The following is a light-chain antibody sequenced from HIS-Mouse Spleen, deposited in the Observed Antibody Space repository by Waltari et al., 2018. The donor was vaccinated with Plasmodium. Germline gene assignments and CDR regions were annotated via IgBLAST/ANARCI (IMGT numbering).Light chain of an antibody. CDR2: DDV. CDR1: NIGSKS. Sequence: SYVLTQPPSVSVAPGQTARITCGGNNIGSKSVHWYQQKPGQAPVLVVYDDVDRPSGIPERLSGANSGNTSTLTTSRVEAGDEADYYCQVWDSSSDHPVFGGGTKLTVL. CDR3: QVWDSSSDHPV. J-gene: IGLJ2*01. V-gene: IGLV3-21*02.